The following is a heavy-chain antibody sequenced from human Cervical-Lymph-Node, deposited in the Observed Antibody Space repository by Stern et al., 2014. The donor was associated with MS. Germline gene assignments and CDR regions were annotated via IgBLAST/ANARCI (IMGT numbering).Heavy chain of an antibody. CDR2: IIPMFGAA. V-gene: IGHV1-69*01. Sequence: QLVQPGAEERKPGSSVKVSCKASGGTFNNLAISWLRQVPGQGLEWMGGIIPMFGAANYAQKFQGTVTITADESTNTGYMELSSLRSEDAALYYCARDKEAHYFDSWGQGTLVTVSS. J-gene: IGHJ4*02. CDR1: GGTFNNLA. CDR3: ARDKEAHYFDS.